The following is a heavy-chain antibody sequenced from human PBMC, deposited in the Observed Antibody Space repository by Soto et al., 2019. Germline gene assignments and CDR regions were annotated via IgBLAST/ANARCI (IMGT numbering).Heavy chain of an antibody. J-gene: IGHJ5*02. CDR2: FDPEDGET. V-gene: IGHV1-24*01. D-gene: IGHD2-15*01. Sequence: ASVKVSCKVSGYTLTELSMHWVRQAPGKGLEWMGGFDPEDGETIYAQKFQGRVTMTEDTSTDTAYMELSSLRSEDTAVYYCATRSVVVVAATSNWFDPWGQGTLVTVSS. CDR1: GYTLTELS. CDR3: ATRSVVVVAATSNWFDP.